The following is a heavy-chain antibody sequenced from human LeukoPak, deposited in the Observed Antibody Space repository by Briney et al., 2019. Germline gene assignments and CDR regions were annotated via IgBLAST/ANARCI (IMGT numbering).Heavy chain of an antibody. J-gene: IGHJ4*02. V-gene: IGHV3-30*18. CDR1: GFTFSSYG. CDR3: AKVETAYGSGSYYDY. Sequence: GGSLRLSCAASGFTFSSYGMHWVRQAPGKGLEWVAVISYDGSNKYYADSVKGRFTISRDNSKNTLYLQMNSLRAEDTAAYYCAKVETAYGSGSYYDYWGQGTLVTVSS. D-gene: IGHD3-10*01. CDR2: ISYDGSNK.